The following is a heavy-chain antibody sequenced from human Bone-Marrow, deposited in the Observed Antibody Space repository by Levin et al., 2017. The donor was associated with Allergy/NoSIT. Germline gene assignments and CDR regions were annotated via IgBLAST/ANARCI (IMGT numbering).Heavy chain of an antibody. CDR3: AKQSIAVAGEDH. CDR1: GFTFSNFA. D-gene: IGHD6-19*01. Sequence: GGSLRLSCAASGFTFSNFAMSWVRQAPGKGLEWVSSIGGSGTLTYYADSVKGRFTISRDNSKNTLYLQMNSLRAEDTAVYYCAKQSIAVAGEDHWGQGTLVTVSS. V-gene: IGHV3-23*01. CDR2: IGGSGTLT. J-gene: IGHJ4*02.